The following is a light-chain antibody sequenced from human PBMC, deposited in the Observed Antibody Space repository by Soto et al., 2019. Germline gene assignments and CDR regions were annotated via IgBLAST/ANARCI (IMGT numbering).Light chain of an antibody. CDR1: QSVSSY. Sequence: EIVLTQSPGTLSLSPGERATLSCRASQSVSSYLAWYQQKPGHAPRLLIYGASTRATGIPARFSGSGSGTEFTLTISSLQSEDFAVYYCQQYNNWPSLTLGGG. J-gene: IGKJ4*01. CDR3: QQYNNWPSLT. CDR2: GAS. V-gene: IGKV3-15*01.